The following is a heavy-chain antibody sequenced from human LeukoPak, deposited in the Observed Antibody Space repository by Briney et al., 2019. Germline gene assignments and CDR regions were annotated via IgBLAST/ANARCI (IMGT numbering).Heavy chain of an antibody. V-gene: IGHV3-74*01. D-gene: IGHD3-10*01. CDR1: GFTFRSYW. CDR2: INSDGSNT. J-gene: IGHJ3*01. CDR3: ARGSDYYDV. Sequence: GGSLRLSCAASGFTFRSYWMHWVRQAPGKGLVWVSRINSDGSNTAYADSVKGRFTISRDNAKNTLYVQMNSLRAEDTAVYYCARGSDYYDVWGLGTMVTVSS.